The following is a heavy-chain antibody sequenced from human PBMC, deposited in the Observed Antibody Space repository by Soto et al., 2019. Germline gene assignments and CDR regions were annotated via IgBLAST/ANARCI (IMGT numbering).Heavy chain of an antibody. CDR2: IYYSGST. Sequence: QVQLQESGPGLVKPSQTLSLTCTVSGGSISSGDYSWSWIRQPPGKGLEWIGYIYYSGSTYYNPSLKSRVTISVDTAQNQFSLKLSSVTAADTAVYYCARNSYGYTFDEYWGQGTLVTVSS. CDR1: GGSISSGDYS. J-gene: IGHJ4*02. D-gene: IGHD5-18*01. V-gene: IGHV4-30-4*01. CDR3: ARNSYGYTFDEY.